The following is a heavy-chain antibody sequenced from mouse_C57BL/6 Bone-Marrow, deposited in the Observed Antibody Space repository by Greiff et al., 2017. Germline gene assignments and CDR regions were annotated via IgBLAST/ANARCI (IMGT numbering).Heavy chain of an antibody. CDR3: ARYYYGSRGAMDY. Sequence: QVQLQQSGAELARPGASVKLSCKASGYTFTSYGISWVKQRTGQGLEWIGEIYPRSGNTYYNEKFKGKATLTADKSSSTAYMELRSLTSEDAAVYFCARYYYGSRGAMDYWGQGTSVTVSS. CDR2: IYPRSGNT. V-gene: IGHV1-81*01. D-gene: IGHD1-1*01. J-gene: IGHJ4*01. CDR1: GYTFTSYG.